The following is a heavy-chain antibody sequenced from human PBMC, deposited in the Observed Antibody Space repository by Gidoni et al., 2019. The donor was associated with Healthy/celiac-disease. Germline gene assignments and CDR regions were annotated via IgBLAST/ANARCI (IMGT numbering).Heavy chain of an antibody. Sequence: EVQLVESGGGLVKPGGSLRLSCAASGFTFSTYSMNWVRQAPGKGLEWVSSISGSSTSIYYADSVKGRFTVSRDNAKNSLYLQMNSLRVEDTAVYYCARYNWNYGRTTPADCWGQGTLVTVSS. J-gene: IGHJ4*02. V-gene: IGHV3-21*01. CDR3: ARYNWNYGRTTPADC. CDR1: GFTFSTYS. CDR2: ISGSSTSI. D-gene: IGHD1-7*01.